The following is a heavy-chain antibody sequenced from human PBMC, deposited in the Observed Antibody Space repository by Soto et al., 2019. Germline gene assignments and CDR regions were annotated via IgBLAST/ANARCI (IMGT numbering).Heavy chain of an antibody. V-gene: IGHV1-69*01. J-gene: IGHJ4*02. CDR3: ARDGVGGSYSFDY. D-gene: IGHD1-26*01. CDR1: GGTFSSYA. CDR2: IIPIFGTA. Sequence: QVQLVQSGAEVKKPGSSVKVSCKASGGTFSSYAISWVRQAPGQGLEWMGGIIPIFGTANYAQKFQGRVTITADESMITAYMELSILRSEYTAVYYCARDGVGGSYSFDYWGQGTLVTVSS.